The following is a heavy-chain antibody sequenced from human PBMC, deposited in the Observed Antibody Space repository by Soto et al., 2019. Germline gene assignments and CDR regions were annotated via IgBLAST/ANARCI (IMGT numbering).Heavy chain of an antibody. CDR3: AFRNWAEWLVPAGSFDY. Sequence: EVQLLESGGGLLQPGGSLRLSCAASGFTFINFAMNWVRQAPGKGLEWVSTISGRGDSTYYADSVRGRFTISRYNSSDTLYLHRNSVRAEDSATYYCAFRNWAEWLVPAGSFDYWGQGTLVTVSS. CDR1: GFTFINFA. J-gene: IGHJ4*02. D-gene: IGHD6-19*01. CDR2: ISGRGDST. V-gene: IGHV3-23*01.